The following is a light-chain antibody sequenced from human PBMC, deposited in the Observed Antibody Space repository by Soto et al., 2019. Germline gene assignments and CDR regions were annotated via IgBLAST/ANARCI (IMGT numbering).Light chain of an antibody. CDR3: AAWDDSLNGVL. CDR2: SNN. V-gene: IGLV1-44*01. CDR1: SSNIGSNT. Sequence: QPVLTQPPSASGTPGQRVTISCSGSSSNIGSNTVSWYQQLPGTAPKLLIYSNNQRPSGVPDRFSGSKSGTSASLAISGLQSEDEADYYCAAWDDSLNGVLFGGGTKLTVL. J-gene: IGLJ2*01.